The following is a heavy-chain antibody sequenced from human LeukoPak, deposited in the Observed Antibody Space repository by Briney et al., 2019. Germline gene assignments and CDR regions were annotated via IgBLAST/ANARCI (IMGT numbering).Heavy chain of an antibody. CDR1: GFTFSSYW. Sequence: PGGSLRLYCAASGFTFSSYWMSWVRQAPGKGREGVANIKQDESEKYYVDSVKGRFTISRDNAWNSLYLQMNSLRAEDTAVYYCARVRTVTYYGMDVWGKGTTVTVSS. J-gene: IGHJ6*04. D-gene: IGHD4-17*01. V-gene: IGHV3-7*03. CDR2: IKQDESEK. CDR3: ARVRTVTYYGMDV.